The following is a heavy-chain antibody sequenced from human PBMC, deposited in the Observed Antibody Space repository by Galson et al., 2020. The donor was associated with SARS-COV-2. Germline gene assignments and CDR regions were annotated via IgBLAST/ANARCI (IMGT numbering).Heavy chain of an antibody. J-gene: IGHJ4*02. CDR2: IKGDGSET. V-gene: IGHV3-7*01. CDR1: GFTFNDFW. D-gene: IGHD6-19*01. Sequence: GESMKISCEVSGFTFNDFWMSWFRQAPGKGLEWVANIKGDGSETNYEDFVKGRFSISRDNAANSLYLQMNSLRVEDSAVYYCSREGWQGGYWGQGTRVTVSS. CDR3: SREGWQGGY.